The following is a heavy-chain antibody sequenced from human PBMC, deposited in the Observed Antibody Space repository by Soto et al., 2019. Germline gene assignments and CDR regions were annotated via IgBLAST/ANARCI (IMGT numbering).Heavy chain of an antibody. CDR1: GLTVSGKKY. Sequence: DVQLVESGGGLIQRGESLRLSCAAFGLTVSGKKYVAWVRQAPGKGLEWVSALYDVDGTYYADSLKGRFTTSTDSSKTTVYLQMNDLRPDDTAVYYCATWHEREHAYDVWGQGTTVTVSS. V-gene: IGHV3-53*01. D-gene: IGHD1-1*01. CDR3: ATWHEREHAYDV. CDR2: LYDVDGT. J-gene: IGHJ3*01.